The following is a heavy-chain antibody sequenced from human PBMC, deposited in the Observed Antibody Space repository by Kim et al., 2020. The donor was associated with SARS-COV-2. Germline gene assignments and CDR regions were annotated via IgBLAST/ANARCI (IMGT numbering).Heavy chain of an antibody. CDR3: AREVVVAEDYYYGMDV. Sequence: GGSLRLSCAASGFTFSSYGMHWVRQAPGKGLEWVAVIWNDGSSKNYADSVKGRFTISRDNSKNTLYLQMNSLRAEDTAVYYCAREVVVAEDYYYGMDVWGQGTTVTVSS. J-gene: IGHJ6*02. D-gene: IGHD2-15*01. V-gene: IGHV3-33*01. CDR1: GFTFSSYG. CDR2: IWNDGSSK.